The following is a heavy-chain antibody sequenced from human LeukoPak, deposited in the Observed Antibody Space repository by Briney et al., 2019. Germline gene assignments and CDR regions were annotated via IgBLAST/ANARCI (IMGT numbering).Heavy chain of an antibody. CDR1: GYTFTSYD. CDR3: ARDSSSADDAFDI. CDR2: ISAYNGNT. V-gene: IGHV1-18*01. J-gene: IGHJ3*02. D-gene: IGHD6-13*01. Sequence: ASVKVSFKASGYTFTSYDINWVRPAPGQGLEWMGWISAYNGNTNYAQKLQGRVTMTTDTSTSTAYMELRSLRSDDTAVYYCARDSSSADDAFDIWGQGTMVTVSS.